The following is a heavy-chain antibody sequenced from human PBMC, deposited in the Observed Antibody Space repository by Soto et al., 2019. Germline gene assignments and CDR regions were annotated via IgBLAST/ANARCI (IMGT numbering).Heavy chain of an antibody. V-gene: IGHV3-23*01. J-gene: IGHJ4*02. Sequence: GGSLRLSCAASGFTFRNYPMTWVRQAPGKGLDWVSTISGSGVDTYYPDSVKGRVTISRDNSKNTLYLQINSLRAEDTAVYYCAKGGLLPRADRWFWGQGTLVTVSS. CDR2: ISGSGVDT. CDR1: GFTFRNYP. D-gene: IGHD3-16*02. CDR3: AKGGLLPRADRWF.